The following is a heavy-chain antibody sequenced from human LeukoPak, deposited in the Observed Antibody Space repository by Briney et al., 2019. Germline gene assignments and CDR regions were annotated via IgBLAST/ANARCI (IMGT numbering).Heavy chain of an antibody. D-gene: IGHD2/OR15-2a*01. J-gene: IGHJ4*02. CDR2: IYYSGST. Sequence: SETLSLTCTVSGGSISSSSYCWGWIRQPPGKGLEWIGSIYYSGSTYYNPSLKSRVTISVDTSKNQFSLKLSSVTAADTAVYYCARLLLSYYFDYWGQGTLVTVSS. CDR3: ARLLLSYYFDY. CDR1: GGSISSSSYC. V-gene: IGHV4-39*01.